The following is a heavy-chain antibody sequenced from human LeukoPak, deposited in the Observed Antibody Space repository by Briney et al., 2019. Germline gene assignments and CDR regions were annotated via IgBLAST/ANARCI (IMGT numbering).Heavy chain of an antibody. V-gene: IGHV1-18*01. CDR2: ISAYSGNT. J-gene: IGHJ4*02. Sequence: ASVKVSCKASGYTFTSYGISWVRQAPGQGREWMGWISAYSGNTNYAQKLQGSVTMTTDTSTSTAYMELRSLRSDDTAVYYCARSVGYSGSYFSGDDYWGQGTLVTVSS. CDR3: ARSVGYSGSYFSGDDY. CDR1: GYTFTSYG. D-gene: IGHD1-26*01.